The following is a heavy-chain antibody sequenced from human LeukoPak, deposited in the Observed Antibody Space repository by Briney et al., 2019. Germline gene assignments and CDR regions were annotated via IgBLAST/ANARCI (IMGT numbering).Heavy chain of an antibody. CDR1: GGSISSSSYY. Sequence: PSETLSLTCTVSGGSISSSSYYWGWIRQPPGKGLEWIGSIYYSGSTYYNPSLKSRITISVDTSKNQFSLKPSSVTAADTAVYYCARQGMVAGYWGQGTLVTVSS. J-gene: IGHJ4*02. D-gene: IGHD2-15*01. CDR3: ARQGMVAGY. V-gene: IGHV4-39*01. CDR2: IYYSGST.